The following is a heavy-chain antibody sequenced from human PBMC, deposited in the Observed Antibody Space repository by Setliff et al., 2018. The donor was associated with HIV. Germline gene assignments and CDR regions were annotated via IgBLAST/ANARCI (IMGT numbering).Heavy chain of an antibody. D-gene: IGHD3-16*01. CDR2: IYSDGRT. Sequence: GESLRLSCAASGFTVSDTHMTWVRQAPGKGLEWVSFIYSDGRTYYAESVKGRFTISRDDSKNTLYLQMHSLRVEDTAAYYCAKGVKWLDPWGQGIQVTVS. CDR1: GFTVSDTH. CDR3: AKGVKWLDP. V-gene: IGHV3-53*01. J-gene: IGHJ5*02.